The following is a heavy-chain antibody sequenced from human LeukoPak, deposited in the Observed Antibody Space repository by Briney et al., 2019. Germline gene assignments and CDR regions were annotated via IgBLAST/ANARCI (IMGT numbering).Heavy chain of an antibody. CDR3: ARESTYYYGSGSYYYDH. CDR1: GFTFDDSG. J-gene: IGHJ4*02. CDR2: INWNGGST. D-gene: IGHD3-10*01. V-gene: IGHV3-20*04. Sequence: GGSLRLSCAASGFTFDDSGMGWVRQAPGKGLEWVSGINWNGGSTGYADSVKGRFTISRDNAKNSLYLQMNSLRAEDTALYYCARESTYYYGSGSYYYDHWGQGTLVTVSS.